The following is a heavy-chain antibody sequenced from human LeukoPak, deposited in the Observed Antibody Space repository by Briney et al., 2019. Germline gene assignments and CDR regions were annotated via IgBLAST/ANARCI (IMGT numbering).Heavy chain of an antibody. J-gene: IGHJ4*02. Sequence: ASVKVSCKASGYTFTSYGISRVRQAPGQVLEWMGWISAYNGNTNYAQKLQGRVTMTTDTSTSTAYMELRSLRSDDTAVYYCARDYWDYGDLSRYFDYWGQGTLVTVSS. CDR3: ARDYWDYGDLSRYFDY. V-gene: IGHV1-18*01. CDR1: GYTFTSYG. D-gene: IGHD4-17*01. CDR2: ISAYNGNT.